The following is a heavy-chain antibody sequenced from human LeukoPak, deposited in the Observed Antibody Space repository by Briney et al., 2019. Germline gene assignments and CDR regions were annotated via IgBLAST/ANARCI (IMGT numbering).Heavy chain of an antibody. J-gene: IGHJ4*02. CDR3: ARQYYGDIDY. D-gene: IGHD4-17*01. Sequence: SETLSLTCTVSGGSISSYYWSWIRQPPGKGLEWIGFIYYSGGTNYNPSLKSRVTISVDTSKNQFSLKLSSVTAADTAVYYCARQYYGDIDYWGQGTLVTVSS. CDR2: IYYSGGT. V-gene: IGHV4-59*08. CDR1: GGSISSYY.